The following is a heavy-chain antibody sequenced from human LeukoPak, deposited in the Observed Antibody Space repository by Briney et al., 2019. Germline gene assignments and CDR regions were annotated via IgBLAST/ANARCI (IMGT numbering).Heavy chain of an antibody. CDR3: ARGEWDLESGEAFDI. D-gene: IGHD1-26*01. V-gene: IGHV4-39*07. J-gene: IGHJ3*02. CDR2: IYYSGST. Sequence: SETLSLTCTVSGGSISSSSYYWGWIRQPPGKGLEWIGSIYYSGSTYYNPSLKSRVTISVDTSKNQFSLKLSSVTAADTAVYYCARGEWDLESGEAFDIWGQGTMVTVSS. CDR1: GGSISSSSYY.